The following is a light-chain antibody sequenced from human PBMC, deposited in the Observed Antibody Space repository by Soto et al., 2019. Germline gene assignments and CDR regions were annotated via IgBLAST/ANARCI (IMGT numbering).Light chain of an antibody. CDR1: QGIRTE. CDR2: AAS. Sequence: AIQMTQSPSSLSASVGDRVTISCRASQGIRTELAWYQRRAGKAPQLLIYAASSLQSGVPSRFSGSGSATDFTLTISSLQPEDFATYYCLQDYNYPRTFGQGTKLEIK. CDR3: LQDYNYPRT. J-gene: IGKJ2*01. V-gene: IGKV1-6*01.